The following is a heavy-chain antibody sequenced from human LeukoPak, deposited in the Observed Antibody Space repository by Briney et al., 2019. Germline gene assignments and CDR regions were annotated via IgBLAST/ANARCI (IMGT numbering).Heavy chain of an antibody. Sequence: GASVKVSCKASGYTFTSYGISWVRQAPGQGLEWMGWISAYNGDTNYEQKLQGRVTMTTDTSTSTAYMELRSLRSDDTAVYYCARSSSFSGDIAAAGTLDYWGQGTLVTVSS. D-gene: IGHD6-13*01. CDR1: GYTFTSYG. J-gene: IGHJ4*02. CDR3: ARSSSFSGDIAAAGTLDY. CDR2: ISAYNGDT. V-gene: IGHV1-18*01.